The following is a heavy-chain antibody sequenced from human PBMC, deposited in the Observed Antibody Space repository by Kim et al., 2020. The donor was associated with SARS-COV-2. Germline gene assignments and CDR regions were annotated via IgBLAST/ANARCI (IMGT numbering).Heavy chain of an antibody. D-gene: IGHD1-26*01. Sequence: GSTYYADSAKGRSTTSRDNSKNTLCLQMNSLRAEDTAVYYCAKGIVGASLVWGQGTLVTVSS. J-gene: IGHJ4*02. CDR2: GST. CDR3: AKGIVGASLV. V-gene: IGHV3-23*01.